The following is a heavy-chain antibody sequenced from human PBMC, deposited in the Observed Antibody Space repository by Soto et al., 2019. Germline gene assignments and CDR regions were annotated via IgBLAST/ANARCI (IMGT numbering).Heavy chain of an antibody. CDR2: ISWNSGTI. V-gene: IGHV3-9*01. D-gene: IGHD4-17*01. CDR1: GFTFDDYG. CDR3: AKDIGPTVTTRYNYFDD. Sequence: EVQLVESGGGLEQPGRSLRLSCAASGFTFDDYGMHWVRQAPGKGLEWVSGISWNSGTIVYADSVKGRFTISRDNARNSLYLQMNSLRVEDTALYYCAKDIGPTVTTRYNYFDDWGQGTLVTVSS. J-gene: IGHJ4*02.